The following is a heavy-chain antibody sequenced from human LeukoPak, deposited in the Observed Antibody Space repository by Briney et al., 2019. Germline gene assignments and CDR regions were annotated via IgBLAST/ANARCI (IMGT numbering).Heavy chain of an antibody. J-gene: IGHJ3*02. Sequence: GGSLRLSCAASGFTFSSYAMSWVRQAPGKGLEWVSAISGSGGSTYYADSVKGRFTISRDNSKNTLYLQMNSLRAEDTAVYYWAKDSTLLWNAFDIWGQGTMVTVSS. CDR1: GFTFSSYA. CDR3: AKDSTLLWNAFDI. V-gene: IGHV3-23*01. D-gene: IGHD3-10*01. CDR2: ISGSGGST.